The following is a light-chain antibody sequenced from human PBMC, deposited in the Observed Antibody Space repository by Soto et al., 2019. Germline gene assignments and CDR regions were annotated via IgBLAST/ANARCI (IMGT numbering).Light chain of an antibody. CDR2: GAS. Sequence: EVVLTQTPGTLSLSPGGRATLSCRASQSVSRNYVAWYQQKPGQAPRLLIYGASSRATGIPDRFSGSGSGTDFTLTISRLEPEDFAVYYCQQYGSSPRTFGQGTKVDIK. CDR3: QQYGSSPRT. J-gene: IGKJ1*01. V-gene: IGKV3-20*01. CDR1: QSVSRNY.